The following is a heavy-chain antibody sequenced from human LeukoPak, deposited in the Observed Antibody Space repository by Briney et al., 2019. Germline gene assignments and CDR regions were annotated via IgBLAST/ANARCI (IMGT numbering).Heavy chain of an antibody. J-gene: IGHJ3*02. CDR1: GGSISSYY. CDR3: ARARRDWGTLDAFDI. Sequence: SETLSLTCTVSGGSISSYYWSWIRQPPGKGLEWIGYIYYSGSTNYNPSLKSRVTMSVDTSKNQFSLKLSSVTAADTAVYYCARARRDWGTLDAFDIWGQGTMVTVSS. CDR2: IYYSGST. D-gene: IGHD1-1*01. V-gene: IGHV4-59*12.